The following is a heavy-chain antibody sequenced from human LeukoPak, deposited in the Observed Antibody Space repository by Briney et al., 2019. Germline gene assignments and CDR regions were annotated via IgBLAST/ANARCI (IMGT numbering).Heavy chain of an antibody. J-gene: IGHJ4*02. Sequence: GGSLRLSRAASGFISSGYWMDWVRQAPGKGREWVANIKQDGSVQSYADSVKGRFTISRDNAQTSLYLEMNSLRAEDTAVYYCSRSLEYWGQGALVTVSS. CDR3: SRSLEY. CDR2: IKQDGSVQ. V-gene: IGHV3-7*01. CDR1: GFISSGYW.